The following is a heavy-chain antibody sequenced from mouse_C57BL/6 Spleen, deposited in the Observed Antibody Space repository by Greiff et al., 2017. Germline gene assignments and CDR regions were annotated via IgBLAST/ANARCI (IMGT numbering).Heavy chain of an antibody. CDR3: ARGDDYEGFAY. V-gene: IGHV1-50*01. D-gene: IGHD2-4*01. Sequence: QVHVKQPGAELVKPGASVKLSCKASGYTFTSYWMQWVKQRPGQGLEWIGEIDPSDSYTNYNQKFKGKATLTVDTSSSTAYMQLSSLTSEDSAVYYCARGDDYEGFAYWGQGTLVTVSA. J-gene: IGHJ3*01. CDR2: IDPSDSYT. CDR1: GYTFTSYW.